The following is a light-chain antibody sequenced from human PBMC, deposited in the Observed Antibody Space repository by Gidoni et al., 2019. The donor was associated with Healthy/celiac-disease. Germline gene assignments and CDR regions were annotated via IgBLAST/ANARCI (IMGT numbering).Light chain of an antibody. CDR1: QSVSSY. Sequence: LLPQSPATLSLSPGERATLSCRASQSVSSYLAWYQQKPGQAPRLLIYYASNRATGIPARFSGSGSGTDFTLTISSLEPEDFAVYYCQQRSNWPLTFGGGTKVEIK. J-gene: IGKJ4*01. CDR2: YAS. CDR3: QQRSNWPLT. V-gene: IGKV3-11*01.